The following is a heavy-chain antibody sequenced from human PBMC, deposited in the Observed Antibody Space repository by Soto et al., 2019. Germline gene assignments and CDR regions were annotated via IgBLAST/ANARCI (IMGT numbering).Heavy chain of an antibody. J-gene: IGHJ4*02. Sequence: ASVKVSCKASGYTFTSYDINWVRQATGQGLEWMGWMNPNSGNTGYAQKFQGRVTMTRNTSISTAYMELSSLRSEDTAVYYCARGYSGSDNFDYWGQGTLVPVSP. D-gene: IGHD1-26*01. CDR2: MNPNSGNT. CDR1: GYTFTSYD. CDR3: ARGYSGSDNFDY. V-gene: IGHV1-8*01.